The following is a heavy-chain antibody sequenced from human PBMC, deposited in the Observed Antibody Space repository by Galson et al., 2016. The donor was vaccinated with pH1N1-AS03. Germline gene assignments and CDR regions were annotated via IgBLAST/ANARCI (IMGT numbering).Heavy chain of an antibody. Sequence: SLRLSCAASGRIFSNLWMMWVRQSPGKGPEWVGRIKSTVHGETTDYAAPVKGRFTISRDDSKNTVYLQMNSLKTEDTAPYYCTTDVPMSGGALDSWGQGTPVTVS. V-gene: IGHV3-15*01. CDR1: GRIFSNLW. CDR2: IKSTVHGETT. D-gene: IGHD3-16*01. CDR3: TTDVPMSGGALDS. J-gene: IGHJ4*02.